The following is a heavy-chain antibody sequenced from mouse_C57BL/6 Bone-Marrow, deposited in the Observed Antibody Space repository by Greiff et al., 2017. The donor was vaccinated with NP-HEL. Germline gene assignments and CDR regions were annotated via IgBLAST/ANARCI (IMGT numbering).Heavy chain of an antibody. CDR3: TAAQATWGFAY. CDR2: IDPENGDT. D-gene: IGHD3-2*02. V-gene: IGHV14-4*01. J-gene: IGHJ3*01. Sequence: EVKLMESGAELVRPVASVKLSCTASGFNIQDDYMHWVKQWPEQGLEWIGWIDPENGDTEYASKFQFQVTITSDTSSNSAYLQLSSLTSEDTAIYYCTAAQATWGFAYWGQETLVTVSA. CDR1: GFNIQDDY.